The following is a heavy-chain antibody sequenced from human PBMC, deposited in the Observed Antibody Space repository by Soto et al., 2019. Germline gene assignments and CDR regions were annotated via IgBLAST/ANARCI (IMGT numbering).Heavy chain of an antibody. J-gene: IGHJ5*02. CDR1: GYRFTTYY. CDR3: AHRPYSSSWWNWFDP. V-gene: IGHV1-2*06. Sequence: ASVKVSCKASGYRFTTYYIHWVRQAPGQGLEWMGRMNIDTGGTTYAQKFQGRVTMTRDTSISTAYMEVSSVKSDDTATYYCAHRPYSSSWWNWFDPWGQGTLVTVSS. D-gene: IGHD6-13*01. CDR2: MNIDTGGT.